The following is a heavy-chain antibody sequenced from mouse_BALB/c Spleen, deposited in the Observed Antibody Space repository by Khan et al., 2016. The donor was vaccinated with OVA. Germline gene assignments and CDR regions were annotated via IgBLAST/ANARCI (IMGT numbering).Heavy chain of an antibody. CDR3: AIRNYFGDTFAY. J-gene: IGHJ3*01. Sequence: QVRLQQSGADLARPGASVKLSCKASGYTFTDYYINWVKQRTGQGLEWIGEISPGSGDTYYNARFKGKATLTADKSSSTAYMQLSSLTSEASAGYFCAIRNYFGDTFAYWGQGTLGTVST. V-gene: IGHV1-77*01. D-gene: IGHD1-2*01. CDR2: ISPGSGDT. CDR1: GYTFTDYY.